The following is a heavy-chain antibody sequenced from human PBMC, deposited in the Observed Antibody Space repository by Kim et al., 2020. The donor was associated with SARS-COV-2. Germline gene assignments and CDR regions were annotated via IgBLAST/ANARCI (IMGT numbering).Heavy chain of an antibody. Sequence: SETLSLTCTVSGGSVSSGSYYWSWIRQPPGKGLEWIGYIYYSGSTNYNPSLKSRVTISVDTSKNQFSLKLSSVTAADTAVYYCARVGMIELIDYWGQGTL. J-gene: IGHJ4*02. CDR2: IYYSGST. V-gene: IGHV4-61*01. CDR1: GGSVSSGSYY. CDR3: ARVGMIELIDY. D-gene: IGHD3-16*01.